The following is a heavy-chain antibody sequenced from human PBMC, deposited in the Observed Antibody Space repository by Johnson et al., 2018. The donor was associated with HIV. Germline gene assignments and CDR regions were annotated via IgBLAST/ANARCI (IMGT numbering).Heavy chain of an antibody. J-gene: IGHJ3*02. V-gene: IGHV3-30*04. CDR1: GFTFSSHA. CDR2: ISHDGTNI. D-gene: IGHD4-11*01. CDR3: TTDHKGPSDYTHHLAFDI. Sequence: QVQVVESGGGVVQPGRSLRLSCAASGFTFSSHALHWVRQAPGKGLEWVAVISHDGTNIYYTDSVKGRFTISRDKAKNTLYLQMNSLRAEDTAVYYCTTDHKGPSDYTHHLAFDIWGQGTMVTVSS.